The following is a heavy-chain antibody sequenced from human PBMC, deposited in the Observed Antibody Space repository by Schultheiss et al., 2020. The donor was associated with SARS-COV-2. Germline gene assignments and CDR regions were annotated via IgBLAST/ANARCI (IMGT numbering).Heavy chain of an antibody. D-gene: IGHD3-9*01. Sequence: GESLKISCAASGFTFSSYGMHWVRQAPGKGLEWVAVISYDGSNKYYADSVKGRFTIFRDNAKNSLYLQMNSLRAEDTAVYYCATGYFDWSFGGMDVWGQGTTVTVSS. CDR3: ATGYFDWSFGGMDV. J-gene: IGHJ6*02. CDR1: GFTFSSYG. CDR2: ISYDGSNK. V-gene: IGHV3-33*05.